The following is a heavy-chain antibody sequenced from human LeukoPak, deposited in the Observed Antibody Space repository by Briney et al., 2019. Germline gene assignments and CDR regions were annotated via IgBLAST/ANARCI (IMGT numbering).Heavy chain of an antibody. CDR2: ISGSGGST. Sequence: GGSLRLSCAASGFTFSSYAMSWVRQAPGKGLEWVSAISGSGGSTYYADSVKGRFTISRDNSKNTLYLQMNSLRAEDTAVYYCARDSSSFLYSGSHYDYWGQGTLVTVSS. V-gene: IGHV3-23*01. D-gene: IGHD1-26*01. J-gene: IGHJ4*02. CDR3: ARDSSSFLYSGSHYDY. CDR1: GFTFSSYA.